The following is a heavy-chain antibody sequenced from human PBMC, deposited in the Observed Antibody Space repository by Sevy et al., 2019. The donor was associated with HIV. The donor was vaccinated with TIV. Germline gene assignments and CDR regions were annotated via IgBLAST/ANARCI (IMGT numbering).Heavy chain of an antibody. V-gene: IGHV1-2*02. CDR1: GYTFTGYY. J-gene: IGHJ6*02. Sequence: ASVKVSCKASGYTFTGYYMHWVRQAPGQGLEWMGWINPNSGGTNYAQMFQGRVTMTRDTSISTAYMELSRLRSDDTAVYYCARDLGVGARYYYGMDVWGQGTTVTVSS. CDR3: ARDLGVGARYYYGMDV. D-gene: IGHD1-26*01. CDR2: INPNSGGT.